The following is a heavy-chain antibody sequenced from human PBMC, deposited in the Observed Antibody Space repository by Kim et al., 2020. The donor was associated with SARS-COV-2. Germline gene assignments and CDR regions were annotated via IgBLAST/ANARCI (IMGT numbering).Heavy chain of an antibody. D-gene: IGHD6-13*01. CDR1: GFTFSNYG. CDR2: ISISSSNI. V-gene: IGHV3-21*06. Sequence: GGSLRLSCSASGFTFSNYGMNWVRQAPGKGLEWVSSISISSSNINYAGSVKGRFTVSRDNAKNSLFLQMNSLRAEDTAVYYCARGGFYNSRYFDFWGRGTLVTVSS. CDR3: ARGGFYNSRYFDF. J-gene: IGHJ2*01.